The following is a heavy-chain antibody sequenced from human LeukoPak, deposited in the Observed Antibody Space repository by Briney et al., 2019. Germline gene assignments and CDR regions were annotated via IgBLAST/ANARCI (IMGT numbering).Heavy chain of an antibody. Sequence: SQTLSLTCTVSGGSISSGDYYWSWIRQPPGKGLEWIGYIYYSGSTYYNPSLKSRVTISVDTSKNQFSLKLSSVTAADTAVYYCARDRLIVAPLNYYGMDVWGQGTTVTVSS. CDR1: GGSISSGDYY. CDR3: ARDRLIVAPLNYYGMDV. CDR2: IYYSGST. D-gene: IGHD5-12*01. V-gene: IGHV4-30-4*01. J-gene: IGHJ6*02.